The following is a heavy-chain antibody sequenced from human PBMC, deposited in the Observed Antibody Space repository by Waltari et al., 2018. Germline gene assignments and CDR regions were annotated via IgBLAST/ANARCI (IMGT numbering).Heavy chain of an antibody. Sequence: QVQLQESGPGLVKPSETLSLTCTVSGYSISSAYFWGWIRQPPGKGLEWIGGVHHSGSSSSNPALQSRVTISVDTTRGQVSLKLSSVTAADTAVYYCAKSLYTGSVSYMLTDVWGLGTLVTVSS. J-gene: IGHJ4*02. CDR2: VHHSGSS. V-gene: IGHV4-38-2*02. D-gene: IGHD2-8*02. CDR1: GYSISSAYF. CDR3: AKSLYTGSVSYMLTDV.